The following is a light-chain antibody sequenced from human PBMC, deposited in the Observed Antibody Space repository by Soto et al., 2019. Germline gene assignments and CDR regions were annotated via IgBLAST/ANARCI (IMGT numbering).Light chain of an antibody. CDR1: QTISRN. V-gene: IGKV3-15*01. Sequence: IVMTHSPPTLSVSPWERATLSCRASQTISRNLAWYQQRPGQAPRLLMFGASTRAPGIPARFSGSGSGTEFTLTISSLQSEDFAVYFCHQYENWPKKFGQGTKVDIK. CDR3: HQYENWPKK. CDR2: GAS. J-gene: IGKJ1*01.